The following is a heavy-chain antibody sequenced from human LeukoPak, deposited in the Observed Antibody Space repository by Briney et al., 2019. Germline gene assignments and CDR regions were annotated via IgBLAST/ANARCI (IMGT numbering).Heavy chain of an antibody. J-gene: IGHJ4*02. Sequence: SVKVSCKASGGTFSSYAISWVRQAPGQGLEWMGRIIPILGIANYAQKFQGRVTITADKSTSTAYMELSRLRSDDTAVYYCARGHYSSSSPFDYWGQGTLVTVSS. CDR2: IIPILGIA. CDR3: ARGHYSSSSPFDY. CDR1: GGTFSSYA. D-gene: IGHD6-6*01. V-gene: IGHV1-69*04.